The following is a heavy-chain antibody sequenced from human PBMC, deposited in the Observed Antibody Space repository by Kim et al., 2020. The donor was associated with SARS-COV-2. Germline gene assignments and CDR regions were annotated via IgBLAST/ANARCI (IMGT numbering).Heavy chain of an antibody. J-gene: IGHJ4*02. V-gene: IGHV1-2*02. CDR1: GYTFTGYY. CDR2: INPNSGGT. Sequence: ASVKVSCKASGYTFTGYYMHWVRQAPGQGLEWMGWINPNSGGTNYAQKFQGRVTMTRDTSISTAYMELSRLRSDDTAVYYCAIHYFPKWYFDYWGQGTLVTVSS. D-gene: IGHD1-26*01. CDR3: AIHYFPKWYFDY.